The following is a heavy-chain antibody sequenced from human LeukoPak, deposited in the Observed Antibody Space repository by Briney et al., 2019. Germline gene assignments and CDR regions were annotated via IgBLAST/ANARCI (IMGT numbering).Heavy chain of an antibody. CDR1: GFTFRSYG. D-gene: IGHD3-10*01. J-gene: IGHJ5*02. CDR3: AKSVHGGSGINWFDP. V-gene: IGHV3-30*18. Sequence: GGSLRLSCAASGFTFRSYGMHWVRQAPGKGLEWVALISSDGSKKNYADSVKGRFTISRDNSKNTLYVQMNSLRAEDTAVYYCAKSVHGGSGINWFDPWGQGTLVTVSS. CDR2: ISSDGSKK.